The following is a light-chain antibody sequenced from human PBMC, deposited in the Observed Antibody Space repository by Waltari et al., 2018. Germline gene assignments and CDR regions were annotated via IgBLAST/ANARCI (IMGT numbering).Light chain of an antibody. CDR2: WAS. Sequence: DIVMTQSPDPLAVSPVEGATTNCNSSQTLLYRFNNKNSLAWYQPTPGQPPKLLIYWASTRESGVPDRFSGTGSGTDFNLTISSLQAEDVAVYYCQQYFSTPLTFGGGTKVEI. CDR1: QTLLYRFNNKNS. CDR3: QQYFSTPLT. J-gene: IGKJ4*01. V-gene: IGKV4-1*01.